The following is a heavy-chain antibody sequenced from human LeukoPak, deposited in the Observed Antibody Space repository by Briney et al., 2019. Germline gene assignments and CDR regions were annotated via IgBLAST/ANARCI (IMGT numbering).Heavy chain of an antibody. D-gene: IGHD2-15*01. V-gene: IGHV3-30*18. CDR1: GFTFSSYG. CDR2: ISYDGSNK. J-gene: IGHJ2*01. Sequence: PGGSLRLSCAASGFTFSSYGMHWVRQAPGKGLEWVAVISYDGSNKYYADSVKGRFTISRDNSKNTLYLQMNSLRAEDTAVYYCAKSSPSIVVVVAASAGYFDLWGRGTLVTVSS. CDR3: AKSSPSIVVVVAASAGYFDL.